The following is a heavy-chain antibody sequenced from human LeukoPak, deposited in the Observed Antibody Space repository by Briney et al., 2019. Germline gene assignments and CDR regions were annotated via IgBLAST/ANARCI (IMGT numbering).Heavy chain of an antibody. CDR3: AKEGSSGFYFFDY. Sequence: PGGSLRLSCAASGFTFSSYAMSWVRQAPGKGLEGVSVISGSGGSTYYADSVKGRFTISRDNSKNTLYLQMNSLRAEDTAVYYCAKEGSSGFYFFDYWGQGTLVTVSS. D-gene: IGHD3-22*01. J-gene: IGHJ4*02. CDR2: ISGSGGST. V-gene: IGHV3-23*01. CDR1: GFTFSSYA.